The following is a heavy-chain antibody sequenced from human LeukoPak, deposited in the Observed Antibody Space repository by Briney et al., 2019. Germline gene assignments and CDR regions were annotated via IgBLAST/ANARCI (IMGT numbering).Heavy chain of an antibody. V-gene: IGHV5-51*01. Sequence: GGSLRLSCKVSGYSFTTYWIGWVRQLPGKGLDWMGIIYPGDSDTRYSPSFQGQVTSSADKSIYTAYLHWSSLKASDTAMYYCATVYCSHGVCSPNWFDPWGQGTLVTVSS. J-gene: IGHJ5*02. D-gene: IGHD2-8*01. CDR2: IYPGDSDT. CDR3: ATVYCSHGVCSPNWFDP. CDR1: GYSFTTYW.